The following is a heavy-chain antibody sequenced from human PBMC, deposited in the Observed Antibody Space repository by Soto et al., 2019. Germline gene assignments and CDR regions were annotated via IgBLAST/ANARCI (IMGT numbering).Heavy chain of an antibody. J-gene: IGHJ3*02. CDR1: GGSIGSYY. Sequence: SETLSLTCTVSGGSIGSYYWSWIRQPPGKGLEWIGYIYYSGSTNYNPSLKSRVTISVDTSKNQFSLKLSSVTAADTAVYYCASVIAVAGYDAFDIWGQGTIVTVSS. D-gene: IGHD6-19*01. V-gene: IGHV4-59*01. CDR2: IYYSGST. CDR3: ASVIAVAGYDAFDI.